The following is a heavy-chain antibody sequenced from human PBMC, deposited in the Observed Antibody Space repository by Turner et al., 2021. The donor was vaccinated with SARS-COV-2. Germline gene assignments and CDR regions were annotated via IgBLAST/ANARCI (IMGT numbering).Heavy chain of an antibody. Sequence: LPLQESGPGLVKPSETLSLPCTLAGASISSSSCYWGWIRQPQGKGLDWIGSIDYSGSTYYNPSLKSRVTISVDTSKNQLSLKLSSVTAADTAVYYCARLTVGYYGSGSYYQYGMDVWGQGTTVTVSS. D-gene: IGHD3-10*01. CDR3: ARLTVGYYGSGSYYQYGMDV. CDR2: IDYSGST. J-gene: IGHJ6*02. CDR1: GASISSSSCY. V-gene: IGHV4-39*01.